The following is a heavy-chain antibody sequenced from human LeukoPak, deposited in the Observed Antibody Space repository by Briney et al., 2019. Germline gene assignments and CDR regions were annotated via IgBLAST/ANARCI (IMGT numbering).Heavy chain of an antibody. CDR2: VTANSDNI. V-gene: IGHV3-23*01. Sequence: PGGSLRLSCVGSGFAFSSYHLSWVRQIPGKGLEWLSVVTANSDNIYYADSVKGRFTNSRDNSKDTLYLQMNGLRAEDSALYYCANLQKGNYKANFWGQGTLVTVSS. D-gene: IGHD3-10*01. J-gene: IGHJ4*02. CDR1: GFAFSSYH. CDR3: ANLQKGNYKANF.